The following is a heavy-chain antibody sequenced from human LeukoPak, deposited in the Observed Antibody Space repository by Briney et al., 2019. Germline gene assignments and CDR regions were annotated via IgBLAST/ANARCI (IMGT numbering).Heavy chain of an antibody. CDR3: ARVIAARPHNSYYYYMDV. Sequence: GGSLRLSCAASGFTFSSYIMNWVRQAPGKGLGWVSYISRSNTTRYYADCVKGRFTISRDNANNALYLQMTSLRAKDRAVYYCARVIAARPHNSYYYYMDVWGKGTTVTVSS. V-gene: IGHV3-48*04. D-gene: IGHD6-6*01. CDR1: GFTFSSYI. J-gene: IGHJ6*03. CDR2: ISRSNTTR.